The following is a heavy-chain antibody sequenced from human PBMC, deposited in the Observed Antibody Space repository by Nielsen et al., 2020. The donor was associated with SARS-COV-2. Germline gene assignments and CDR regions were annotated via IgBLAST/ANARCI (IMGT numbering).Heavy chain of an antibody. D-gene: IGHD6-13*01. J-gene: IGHJ6*02. CDR2: IYYSGST. V-gene: IGHV4-31*03. Sequence: LRLSCTVSGGSISSGGYYWSWIRQHPGKGLEWIGYIYYSGSTYYNPSLKSRVTISVDTSKNQFSLKLSSVTAADTAVYYCARDGQQGMNVWGQGTTVTVSS. CDR3: ARDGQQGMNV. CDR1: GGSISSGGYY.